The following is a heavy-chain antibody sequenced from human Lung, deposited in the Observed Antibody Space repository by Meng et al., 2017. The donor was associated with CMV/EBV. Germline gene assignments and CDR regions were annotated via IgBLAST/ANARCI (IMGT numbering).Heavy chain of an antibody. J-gene: IGHJ5*02. Sequence: GGSLRLXCAASGFTVSNSYMSWVRQAPGKGLEQVSVIYSGDNTFYADSVKGRCSISRDSSKNTLYLQMNGLRAEDTAVYYCSRGWGMIVSSRPLGWFDPWGQGXLVTVSS. CDR3: SRGWGMIVSSRPLGWFDP. V-gene: IGHV3-53*01. CDR2: IYSGDNT. CDR1: GFTVSNSY. D-gene: IGHD3-22*01.